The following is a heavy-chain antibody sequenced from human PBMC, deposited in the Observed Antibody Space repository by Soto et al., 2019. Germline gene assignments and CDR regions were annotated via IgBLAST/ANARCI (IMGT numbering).Heavy chain of an antibody. CDR2: INQAGSEK. CDR3: AREWVSDCSSTSCLKWFDP. D-gene: IGHD2-2*01. CDR1: GFTFSRNW. J-gene: IGHJ5*02. V-gene: IGHV3-7*03. Sequence: EVQVVESGGGLVQPGGSLRLSCAASGFTFSRNWMSWVRQAPGKGLEWVAAINQAGSEKYYVDSVKGRFTISRDNAKNSLYLQMNSLRGEDTAVYYCAREWVSDCSSTSCLKWFDPWGQGTLVTVSS.